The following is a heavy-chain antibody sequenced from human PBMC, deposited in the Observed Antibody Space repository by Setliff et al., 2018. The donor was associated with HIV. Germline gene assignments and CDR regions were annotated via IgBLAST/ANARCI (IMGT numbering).Heavy chain of an antibody. V-gene: IGHV4-59*08. CDR3: ARLFIPNYFDP. CDR1: AASISNYH. J-gene: IGHJ5*02. Sequence: SETLSLTCTVSAASISNYHWSWIRQPPGKGLEWIGYIYYSGSTNYNPSLKSRVTISIDTSTNQFSLKLSSVTAADTAVYYCARLFIPNYFDPWGQGTLVTVSS. D-gene: IGHD2-21*01. CDR2: IYYSGST.